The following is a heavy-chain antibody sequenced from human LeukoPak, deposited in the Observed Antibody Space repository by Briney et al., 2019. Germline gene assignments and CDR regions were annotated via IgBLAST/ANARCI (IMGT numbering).Heavy chain of an antibody. Sequence: GALRLSCAASGVTFSSYAMTWVRQAPGKGLEWVSAISGSGGSTYYADSVKGRFTISRDNSKNTLYLQTNSLRAEDTAVYYCAKGGRGYSYGSHDYWGQGTLVTVSS. CDR1: GVTFSSYA. D-gene: IGHD5-18*01. CDR2: ISGSGGST. CDR3: AKGGRGYSYGSHDY. J-gene: IGHJ4*02. V-gene: IGHV3-23*01.